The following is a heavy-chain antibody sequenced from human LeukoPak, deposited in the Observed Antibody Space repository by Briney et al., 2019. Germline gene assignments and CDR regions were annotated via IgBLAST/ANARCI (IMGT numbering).Heavy chain of an antibody. J-gene: IGHJ3*02. V-gene: IGHV4-38-2*02. Sequence: SETLSLTCTVSGYSISSGSYWGWIRQPPGKGLEWIGSIYHSGSTYYNPSLKSRVTISVDTSKNQFSLKLSSVTAADTAVYYCARVPDYGDYRDAFDIWGQGTMVTVSS. CDR3: ARVPDYGDYRDAFDI. CDR1: GYSISSGSY. CDR2: IYHSGST. D-gene: IGHD4-17*01.